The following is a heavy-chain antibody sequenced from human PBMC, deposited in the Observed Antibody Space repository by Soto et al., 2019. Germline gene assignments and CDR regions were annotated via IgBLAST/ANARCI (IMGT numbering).Heavy chain of an antibody. Sequence: PGGSLRLSCAASGFTFSNAWINWVRQAPGKGLEWVGRIKSKTDGGTTDYAAPVKGRFAISRDDSKNIMYLQMNSLKIEDTAVYYCTTEYYRRMILVGFDYWGHGTLVTVSS. D-gene: IGHD3-22*01. CDR3: TTEYYRRMILVGFDY. CDR1: GFTFSNAW. CDR2: IKSKTDGGTT. J-gene: IGHJ4*01. V-gene: IGHV3-15*07.